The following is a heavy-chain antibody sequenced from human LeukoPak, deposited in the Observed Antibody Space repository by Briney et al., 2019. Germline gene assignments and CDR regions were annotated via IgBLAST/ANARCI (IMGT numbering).Heavy chain of an antibody. J-gene: IGHJ6*03. D-gene: IGHD4-17*01. Sequence: GGSLRLSCAGSGFSFNNYLMHWVRQAPGKGLVWVSRINTDGSHSMYADSVKGRFSISRDNTKNTLYLQMNSLRAEDTAVYYCTRDLNGDPYYYLDVWGKGTTVTASS. CDR2: INTDGSHS. CDR1: GFSFNNYL. V-gene: IGHV3-74*03. CDR3: TRDLNGDPYYYLDV.